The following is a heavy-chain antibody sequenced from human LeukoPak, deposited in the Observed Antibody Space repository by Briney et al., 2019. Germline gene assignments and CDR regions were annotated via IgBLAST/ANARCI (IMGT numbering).Heavy chain of an antibody. J-gene: IGHJ5*02. CDR2: ISSSSSSI. CDR1: GFAFSSYS. D-gene: IGHD3-10*01. CDR3: ARDAGSGNNWFDP. V-gene: IGHV3-48*01. Sequence: QAGGSLRLSCAASGFAFSSYSMTWVRQAPGKGLEWVSYISSSSSSIYYADSVKGRFTISRDNAKNSLYLHMNSLRAEDTAVYFCARDAGSGNNWFDPWGQGTLVTVSS.